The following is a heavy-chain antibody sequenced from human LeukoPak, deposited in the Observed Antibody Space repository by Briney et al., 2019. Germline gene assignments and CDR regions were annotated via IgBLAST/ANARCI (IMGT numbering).Heavy chain of an antibody. CDR3: GREVATTY. Sequence: GGSLRLSCAASGFTFSSYAMTWVRQAPGKGLEWVSAISGSGGSTYYADSVKGRFTISRDNSKNTLYLQMYSLTADDTAVYYCGREVATTYWGQGILVTVSS. CDR2: ISGSGGST. CDR1: GFTFSSYA. J-gene: IGHJ4*02. V-gene: IGHV3-23*01. D-gene: IGHD5-12*01.